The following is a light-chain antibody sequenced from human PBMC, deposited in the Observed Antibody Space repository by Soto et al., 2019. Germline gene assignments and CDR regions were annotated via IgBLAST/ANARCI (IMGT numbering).Light chain of an antibody. Sequence: DIQMTQSPSTLSASVGDRVTITCRASQGISRWLAWYQQKPGKAPKLLIYDASSLESGVPSRFSGSGSGTEFTLSISSLQPDDFATYYCQQYNSYSTWTFGQGTKVDIK. CDR2: DAS. CDR1: QGISRW. J-gene: IGKJ1*01. CDR3: QQYNSYSTWT. V-gene: IGKV1-5*01.